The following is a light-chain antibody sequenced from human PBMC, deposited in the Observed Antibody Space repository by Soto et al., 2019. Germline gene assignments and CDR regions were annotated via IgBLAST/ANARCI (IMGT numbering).Light chain of an antibody. Sequence: DIQMTQSPSTLSASVGDRVTITCRASQSISSWLAWYQQKPGKAPKLLIYKASSLEGGIPSRFSGSGSETDFTLTISSLQREDFATYYCQQYNSYQYTFGQGTKLEIK. CDR3: QQYNSYQYT. CDR2: KAS. CDR1: QSISSW. J-gene: IGKJ2*01. V-gene: IGKV1-5*03.